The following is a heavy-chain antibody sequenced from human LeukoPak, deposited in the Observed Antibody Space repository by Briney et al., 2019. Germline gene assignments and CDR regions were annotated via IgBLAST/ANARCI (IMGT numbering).Heavy chain of an antibody. CDR1: GGSISSYY. Sequence: SETLSLTCTVSGGSISSYYWSWIRQPPGKGLEWIGYIYYSGSTNYNPSLKGRATISVDTSKNQFSLKLSSVTAADTAVYYCARSAMVTRTDAFDIWGQGTMVTVSS. V-gene: IGHV4-59*01. D-gene: IGHD5-18*01. J-gene: IGHJ3*02. CDR2: IYYSGST. CDR3: ARSAMVTRTDAFDI.